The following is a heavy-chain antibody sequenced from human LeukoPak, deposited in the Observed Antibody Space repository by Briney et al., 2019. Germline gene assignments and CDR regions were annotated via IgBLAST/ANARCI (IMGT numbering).Heavy chain of an antibody. J-gene: IGHJ6*03. CDR3: ARLFGPTSDYYYMDV. Sequence: QPGGSLRLSCAASGFTFSSYWMSWVRQAPGKGLEWVANIKQDGSEKYYVDSVKGRFTISRDNAKNSLYLQMNSLRAEDTAVYYCARLFGPTSDYYYMDVWGKGTTVTVSS. D-gene: IGHD3-10*01. CDR1: GFTFSSYW. V-gene: IGHV3-7*01. CDR2: IKQDGSEK.